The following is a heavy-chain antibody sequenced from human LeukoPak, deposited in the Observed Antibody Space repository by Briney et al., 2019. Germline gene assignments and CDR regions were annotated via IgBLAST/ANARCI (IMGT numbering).Heavy chain of an antibody. J-gene: IGHJ4*02. CDR1: GGTFSSYA. Sequence: GASVKVSCKASGGTFSSYAISWVRQAPGQGLEWMGGIIPIFGTANYAQKLQGRVTMTTDTSTSTAYMELRSLRSDDTAVYYCARARFDDFWSGSSINNFDYWGQGTLVTVSS. D-gene: IGHD3-3*01. CDR2: IIPIFGTA. CDR3: ARARFDDFWSGSSINNFDY. V-gene: IGHV1-69*05.